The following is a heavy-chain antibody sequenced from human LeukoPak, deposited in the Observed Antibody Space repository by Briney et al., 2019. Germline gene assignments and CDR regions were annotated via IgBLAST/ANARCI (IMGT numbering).Heavy chain of an antibody. CDR1: GGSISSGGYY. Sequence: SETLSLTCTVSGGSISSGGYYWSWIRQHPGKGLEWIGYIYYSGSTNYNPSLKSRVTISVDTSKNQFSLKLSSVAAADTAVYYCARSVALQLRWFDPWGQGTLVTVSS. D-gene: IGHD5-24*01. V-gene: IGHV4-61*08. CDR3: ARSVALQLRWFDP. CDR2: IYYSGST. J-gene: IGHJ5*02.